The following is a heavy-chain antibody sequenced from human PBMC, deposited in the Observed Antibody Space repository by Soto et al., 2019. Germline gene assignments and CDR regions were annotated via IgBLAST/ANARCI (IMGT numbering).Heavy chain of an antibody. J-gene: IGHJ6*02. CDR1: GGTFSSYA. D-gene: IGHD3-22*01. CDR2: IIPIFGTA. V-gene: IGHV1-69*06. CDR3: ARVYYDSSGYYEERYYYGMDV. Sequence: GASVKVSCKASGGTFSSYAISWVLQAPGQGLEWMGGIIPIFGTANYAQKFQGRVTITADKSTSTAYMELSSLRSEDTAVYYCARVYYDSSGYYEERYYYGMDVWGQGTTVTVSS.